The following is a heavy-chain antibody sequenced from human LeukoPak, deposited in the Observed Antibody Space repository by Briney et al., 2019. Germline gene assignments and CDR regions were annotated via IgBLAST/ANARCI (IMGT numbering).Heavy chain of an antibody. CDR3: ARPHCSSTDCHPPEWFDP. Sequence: ASVRVSYKTSGYTFTNYDINWVRQATGQGLEWMGWMNPNSGNTGYAQKFQGRVTITRNTSISTAYKELSSLRSEDTAVYYCARPHCSSTDCHPPEWFDPWGQGTLSPSPQ. V-gene: IGHV1-8*01. CDR2: MNPNSGNT. D-gene: IGHD2-2*01. CDR1: GYTFTNYD. J-gene: IGHJ5*02.